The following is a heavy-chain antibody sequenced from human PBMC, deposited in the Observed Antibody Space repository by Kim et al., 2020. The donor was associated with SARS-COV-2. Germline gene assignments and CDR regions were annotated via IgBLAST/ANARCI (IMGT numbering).Heavy chain of an antibody. D-gene: IGHD6-13*01. CDR2: IYYSGST. Sequence: SETLSLTCTVSGGSISSYYWSWIRQPPGKGLEWIGYIYYSGSTNYNPSLKSRVTISVDTSKNQFSLKLSSVTAADTAVYYCARYSSSWSRIPPAFDIWGQGTMVTVSS. CDR3: ARYSSSWSRIPPAFDI. J-gene: IGHJ3*02. V-gene: IGHV4-59*08. CDR1: GGSISSYY.